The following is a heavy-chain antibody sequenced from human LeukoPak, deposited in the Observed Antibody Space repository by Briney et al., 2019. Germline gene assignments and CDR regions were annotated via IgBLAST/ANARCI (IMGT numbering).Heavy chain of an antibody. J-gene: IGHJ4*02. CDR1: GVSISSGDYY. V-gene: IGHV4-31*03. CDR3: ARASSDTELDF. CDR2: VSYSGNT. D-gene: IGHD5-18*01. Sequence: SETLSLTCTVSGVSISSGDYYWSWIRQHPGKGLEWIGCVSYSGNTYYNPSLKSRVTISVDTSKSQFSLKLSSVTAADTAVYYCARASSDTELDFWGQGTLVTVSS.